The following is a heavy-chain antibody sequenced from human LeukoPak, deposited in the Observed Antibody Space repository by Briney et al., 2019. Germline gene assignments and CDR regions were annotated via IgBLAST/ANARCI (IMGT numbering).Heavy chain of an antibody. V-gene: IGHV1-18*01. CDR1: GYTFTSYG. D-gene: IGHD3-10*01. CDR3: ARGDSIRGGFDP. Sequence: ASVKVSCKASGYTFTSYGIIWVRQAPGQGLEWMGWISADNGNTNYAQKLKGRVTMTTDTSTSTAYMELRSLRSDDTAVYYCARGDSIRGGFDPWGQGTLVTVSS. J-gene: IGHJ5*02. CDR2: ISADNGNT.